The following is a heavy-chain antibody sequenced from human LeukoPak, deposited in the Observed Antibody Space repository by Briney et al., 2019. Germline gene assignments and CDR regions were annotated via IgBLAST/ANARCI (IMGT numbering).Heavy chain of an antibody. D-gene: IGHD3-22*01. V-gene: IGHV1-18*01. CDR1: GYTFTSYG. CDR3: ARKATYYYDSDYFDY. J-gene: IGHJ4*02. CDR2: ISAYNGNT. Sequence: ASVKVSYKASGYTFTSYGISWVRQAPGQGLEWMGWISAYNGNTNYAQKLQGRVTMTTDTSTSTAYMELRSLRSDDTAVYYCARKATYYYDSDYFDYWGQGTLVTVSS.